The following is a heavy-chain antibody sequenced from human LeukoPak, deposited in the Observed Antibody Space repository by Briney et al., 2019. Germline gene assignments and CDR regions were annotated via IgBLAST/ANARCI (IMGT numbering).Heavy chain of an antibody. D-gene: IGHD7-27*01. CDR2: IYPGDSDT. Sequence: GESLKISCKGSGYSFTKYWIGWVRQMPGKGLEWMGIIYPGDSDTRYSPSFQGQVTISVDKSISTAYLQWSSLKASDTAMYYCARQPLRTGDDYFDYWGQGTLVTVSS. J-gene: IGHJ4*02. CDR3: ARQPLRTGDDYFDY. V-gene: IGHV5-51*01. CDR1: GYSFTKYW.